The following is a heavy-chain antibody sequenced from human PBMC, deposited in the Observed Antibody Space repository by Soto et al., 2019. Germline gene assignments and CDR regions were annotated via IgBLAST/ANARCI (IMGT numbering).Heavy chain of an antibody. J-gene: IGHJ4*02. CDR3: ARCYYDSSGYYLFPEPADY. V-gene: IGHV3-7*03. Sequence: EVQLVESGGGLVQPGGSPRLSCAASGFTFSSYWMSWVRQAPGKGLEWVANIKQDGSEKYYVDSVKGRFTISRDNAKNSLYLQMNSLRAEDTAVYYCARCYYDSSGYYLFPEPADYWGQGTLVTVSS. CDR1: GFTFSSYW. CDR2: IKQDGSEK. D-gene: IGHD3-22*01.